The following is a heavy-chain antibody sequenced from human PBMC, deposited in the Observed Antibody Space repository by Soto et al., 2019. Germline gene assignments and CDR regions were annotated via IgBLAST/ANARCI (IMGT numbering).Heavy chain of an antibody. D-gene: IGHD3-22*01. CDR2: ISYDGSNK. CDR3: AKSKAHYDDSSGTPVIAYGMDV. CDR1: GFTFSSYG. Sequence: PGGSLRLSCAASGFTFSSYGRTWVRQAPGKGLAWVAAISYDGSNKYYADSVKGRFTISIANSKNPLYMQMSSLRADDTAVYYCAKSKAHYDDSSGTPVIAYGMDVWGQGIPVTVSS. J-gene: IGHJ6*02. V-gene: IGHV3-30*18.